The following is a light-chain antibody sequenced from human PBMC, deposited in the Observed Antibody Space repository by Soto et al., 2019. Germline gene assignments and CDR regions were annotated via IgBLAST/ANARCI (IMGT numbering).Light chain of an antibody. CDR1: RSNIGTNF. J-gene: IGLJ1*01. CDR2: SNN. Sequence: QSVLTQPPSASGPPGQRVSISCSGSRSNIGTNFVDWYQQLPGTAPKLLIYSNNQRPSGVPARFSGSKSGTSASLAISGLQSEDEADYYCAAWDDSLIAYVFGAGTKLTVL. CDR3: AAWDDSLIAYV. V-gene: IGLV1-44*01.